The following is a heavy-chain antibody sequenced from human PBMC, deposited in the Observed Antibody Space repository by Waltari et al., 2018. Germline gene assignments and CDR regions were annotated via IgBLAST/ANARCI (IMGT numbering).Heavy chain of an antibody. Sequence: VSYISSSSSTIYYADSVKGRFTISRDNAKNSLYLQMNSLRAEDTAVYYCARVGGYDPRSYSSSWGIDYWGQGTLVTVSS. J-gene: IGHJ4*02. CDR2: ISSSSSTI. V-gene: IGHV3-48*04. D-gene: IGHD6-13*01. CDR3: ARVGGYDPRSYSSSWGIDY.